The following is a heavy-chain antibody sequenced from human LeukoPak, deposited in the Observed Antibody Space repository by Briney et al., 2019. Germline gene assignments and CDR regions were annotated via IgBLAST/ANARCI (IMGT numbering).Heavy chain of an antibody. V-gene: IGHV1-69*13. D-gene: IGHD3-22*01. Sequence: SVKVSCKASGGTFSSYAISWVRQAPGQGLEWMGGIIPIFGTANYAQKFQGGVTITADESTSTAYMELSSLRSEDTAVYYCARDGAYYYDSSGYYSFDYWGQGTLVTVSS. CDR3: ARDGAYYYDSSGYYSFDY. J-gene: IGHJ4*02. CDR2: IIPIFGTA. CDR1: GGTFSSYA.